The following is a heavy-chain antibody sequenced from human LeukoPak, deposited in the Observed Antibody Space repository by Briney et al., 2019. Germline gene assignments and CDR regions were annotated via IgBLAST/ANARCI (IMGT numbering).Heavy chain of an antibody. CDR2: IYYSGST. D-gene: IGHD6-13*01. Sequence: SETLSLTCSVSGGSISSYYWSWIRQPPGKGLKWIGYIYYSGSTNYNPSLKSRVTISVDTSKNKFSLKLSSVTAADTAVYYCARVYYSSSYDYWYLDLWGRGTLVTVSS. CDR3: ARVYYSSSYDYWYLDL. J-gene: IGHJ2*01. V-gene: IGHV4-59*01. CDR1: GGSISSYY.